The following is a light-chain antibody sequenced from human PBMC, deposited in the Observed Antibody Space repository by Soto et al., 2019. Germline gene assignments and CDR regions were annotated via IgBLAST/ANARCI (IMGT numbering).Light chain of an antibody. CDR1: QSVGRNF. J-gene: IGKJ4*01. Sequence: EIVLTQSPGTLSLSPGQSTTLSCSASQSVGRNFLAWYQQKPGWAPRLVIHGASYRPTGVPDRFSGSGSVTDFTLTISRPEPEDFAVYYCHQYAASPLSFGGGTMVEIK. CDR2: GAS. CDR3: HQYAASPLS. V-gene: IGKV3-20*01.